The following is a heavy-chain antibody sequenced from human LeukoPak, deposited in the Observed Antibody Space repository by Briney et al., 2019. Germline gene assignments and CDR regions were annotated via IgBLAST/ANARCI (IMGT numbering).Heavy chain of an antibody. Sequence: GGSLRLSCAGSGFTFSGYEIHWVRQAPGKGLEWVSYISTSGSIINYADSVKGRFTISRDNAKNSLYLQMNSLTAEDTALYYCARGRIYFDYWGQGTLVTVSS. V-gene: IGHV3-48*03. CDR2: ISTSGSII. J-gene: IGHJ4*02. CDR3: ARGRIYFDY. CDR1: GFTFSGYE.